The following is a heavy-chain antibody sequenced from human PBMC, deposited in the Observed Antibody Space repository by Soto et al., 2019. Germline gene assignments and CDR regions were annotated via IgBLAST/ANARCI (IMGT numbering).Heavy chain of an antibody. Sequence: EVQLVESGGVLVQPGGSLRLSCAASGFTFSSYSMNWVRQAPGKGLEWVSYISGPSGTIYYADSVKGRFTISRDNAKNSLYLQMNSLRGEDTAVYYCARDDFIAAGGTRGVFDYWGQGTLVTVSS. D-gene: IGHD6-13*01. CDR2: ISGPSGTI. J-gene: IGHJ4*02. CDR1: GFTFSSYS. CDR3: ARDDFIAAGGTRGVFDY. V-gene: IGHV3-48*01.